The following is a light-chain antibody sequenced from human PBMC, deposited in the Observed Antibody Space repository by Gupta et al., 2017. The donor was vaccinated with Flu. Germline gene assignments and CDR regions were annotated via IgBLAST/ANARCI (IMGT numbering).Light chain of an antibody. V-gene: IGLV3-21*02. CDR2: DDS. J-gene: IGLJ3*02. Sequence: SYLLTQPPSLSVAPGQTARITCEGNNIGRKSVHWHQQKPGQAPVLVVHDDSDRPSGIPERFSGSNSGNTATLNIRGVEAGDEADYYCQVWDRSTDHPVFGGGTSLTVL. CDR3: QVWDRSTDHPV. CDR1: NIGRKS.